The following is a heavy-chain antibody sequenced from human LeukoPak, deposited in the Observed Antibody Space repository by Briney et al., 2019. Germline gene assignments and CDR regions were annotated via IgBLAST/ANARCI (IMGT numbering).Heavy chain of an antibody. J-gene: IGHJ4*02. CDR2: INHSGST. CDR3: ARLGYYDSSGYYEDY. V-gene: IGHV4-34*01. CDR1: GESFSGYY. D-gene: IGHD3-22*01. Sequence: SETLSLTCAVYGESFSGYYWSWLRQPPGKGLEWIGEINHSGSTNYNPSLKSRVTISVDTSKNQFSLKLSSVTAADTAVYYCARLGYYDSSGYYEDYWGQGTLVTVSS.